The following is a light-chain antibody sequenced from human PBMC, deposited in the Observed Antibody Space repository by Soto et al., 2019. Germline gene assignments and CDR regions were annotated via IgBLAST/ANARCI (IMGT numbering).Light chain of an antibody. CDR3: TSYAGTYSFFYA. J-gene: IGLJ1*01. Sequence: QSVRTQPPSGSGAPGQAVTISCTGTSSDVGAYNYVSWYQQLPGKAPKLIIYEVSKRPSGVPDRFSGSKSGNTASLTVSGLQAEDEADYYCTSYAGTYSFFYAFGTGTKVTVL. CDR1: SSDVGAYNY. CDR2: EVS. V-gene: IGLV2-8*01.